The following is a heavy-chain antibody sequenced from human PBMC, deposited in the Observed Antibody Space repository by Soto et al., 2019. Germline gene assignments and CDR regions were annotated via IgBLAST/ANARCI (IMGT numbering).Heavy chain of an antibody. V-gene: IGHV1-3*01. CDR2: INAGNGNT. J-gene: IGHJ4*02. Sequence: ASVKLSCKASGYTFTSYAMHWVRQAPGQRLEWMGWINAGNGNTKYSQKFQGRVTITRDTSASTAYMELSSLRSEDTAVYYCARVIGYYSFIDYWGQGTLVTVSS. CDR3: ARVIGYYSFIDY. CDR1: GYTFTSYA. D-gene: IGHD3-22*01.